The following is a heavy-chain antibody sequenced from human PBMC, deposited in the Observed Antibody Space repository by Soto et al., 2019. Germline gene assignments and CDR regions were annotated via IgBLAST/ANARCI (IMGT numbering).Heavy chain of an antibody. CDR1: GFTFSSYA. D-gene: IGHD2-2*01. CDR2: IGESGTPT. V-gene: IGHV3-23*01. CDR3: AKARCSTNNCYVPDY. Sequence: PGGSLRLSCAASGFTFSSYAMKWVRQAPGKGLEWVSLIGESGTPTYYADSVKGRFSISRDNPGRTLYLQMYSLRGEDTAMYYCAKARCSTNNCYVPDYWGQGTLVTVSS. J-gene: IGHJ4*02.